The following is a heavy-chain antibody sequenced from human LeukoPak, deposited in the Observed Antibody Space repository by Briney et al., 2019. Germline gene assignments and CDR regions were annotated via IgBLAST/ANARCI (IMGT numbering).Heavy chain of an antibody. D-gene: IGHD1-1*01. CDR1: EFNVNNNY. J-gene: IGHJ3*02. V-gene: IGHV3-66*01. CDR3: ARDLFTTEAFDT. CDR2: MYSDGNT. Sequence: GGSLRLSCAVSEFNVNNNYMSWVRQAPGKGLEWLSVMYSDGNTFYAGSVKGRFTVSRDNSKNTLYPQLHRLRAEDTAVYYCARDLFTTEAFDTWGQGTMVTVSS.